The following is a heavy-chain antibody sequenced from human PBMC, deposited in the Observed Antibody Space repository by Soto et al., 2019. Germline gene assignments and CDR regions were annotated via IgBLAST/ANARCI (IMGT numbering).Heavy chain of an antibody. CDR1: GFTFDDYT. CDR3: AKDSSGLRWHTTGAEYFQH. Sequence: EVQLVESGGVVVQPGGSLRLSCAASGFTFDDYTMHWVRQAPGKGLEWVSLISWDGGSTYYADSVKGRFTISRDNSKNSLYLQMNSLRTEDTALYYCAKDSSGLRWHTTGAEYFQHWGQGTLVTVSS. J-gene: IGHJ1*01. V-gene: IGHV3-43*01. CDR2: ISWDGGST. D-gene: IGHD4-17*01.